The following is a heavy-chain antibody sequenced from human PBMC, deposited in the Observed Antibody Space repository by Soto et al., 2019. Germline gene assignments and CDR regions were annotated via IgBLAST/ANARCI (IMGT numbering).Heavy chain of an antibody. CDR3: ARASPVRTGARGYYYYYGMDV. J-gene: IGHJ6*02. CDR2: ISHSGST. CDR1: GGSFSVYY. Sequence: SETLSLTCAVCGGSFSVYYWSWIRQPPGKGLEWFGEISHSGSTNYNPSLKSRVTISVDTSKNQFSLKLSSVTAADTAVYYCARASPVRTGARGYYYYYGMDVWGQGTTVTVS. D-gene: IGHD1-26*01. V-gene: IGHV4-34*01.